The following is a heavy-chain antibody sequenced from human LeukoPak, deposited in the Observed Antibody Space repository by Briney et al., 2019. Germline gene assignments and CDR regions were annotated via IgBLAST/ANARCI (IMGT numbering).Heavy chain of an antibody. CDR2: INGPGTTI. Sequence: GGSLRLSCVVSGFTFGDYFMSWIRQAPGKGLEWISYINGPGTTIHYADSVRGRFTISRDNAKSSLYLHLDSLRPEGTAVYFCATSRVFDFWGQGTLVTVSS. CDR3: ATSRVFDF. J-gene: IGHJ4*02. V-gene: IGHV3-11*01. CDR1: GFTFGDYF.